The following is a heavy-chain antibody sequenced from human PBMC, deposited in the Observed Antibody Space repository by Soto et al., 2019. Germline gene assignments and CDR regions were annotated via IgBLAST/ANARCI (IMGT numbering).Heavy chain of an antibody. CDR3: ARSTYYYDSSGYYQEIFGY. J-gene: IGHJ4*02. CDR1: GGSVSSGSYY. D-gene: IGHD3-22*01. V-gene: IGHV4-61*01. CDR2: IYYSGST. Sequence: SETLSLTCTVSGGSVSSGSYYWSWIRQPPGKGLEWIGYIYYSGSTNYNPSLKSRVTISVDTSKNQFSLKLSSVTAADTAVYYCARSTYYYDSSGYYQEIFGYWGQGTLVTVSS.